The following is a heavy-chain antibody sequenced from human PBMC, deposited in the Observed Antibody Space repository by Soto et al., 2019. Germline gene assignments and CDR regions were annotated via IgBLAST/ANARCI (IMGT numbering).Heavy chain of an antibody. CDR1: GGSISSGGYY. Sequence: PSETLSLTCTVSGGSISSGGYYWSWIRQHPGKGLEWIGYIYYSGSTYYNPSLKSRVTISVDTSKNQFSLKLSSVTAAETAVYYCARGLSSGRTPGYKATQYFQHWGQGTLVTVSS. J-gene: IGHJ1*01. V-gene: IGHV4-31*03. D-gene: IGHD5-12*01. CDR3: ARGLSSGRTPGYKATQYFQH. CDR2: IYYSGST.